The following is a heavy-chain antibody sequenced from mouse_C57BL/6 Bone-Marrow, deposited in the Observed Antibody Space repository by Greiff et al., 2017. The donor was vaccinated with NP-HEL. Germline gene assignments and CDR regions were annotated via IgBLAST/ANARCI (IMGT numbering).Heavy chain of an antibody. V-gene: IGHV1-81*01. Sequence: QVQLQQSGAELARPGASVKLSCKASGYTFTSYGISWVKQRTGQDLEWIGEIYPRSGNTYYNEKFKGKATLTADKSSSTAYMELRSLTSEDSAVYFCARSGTTVVARYFDVWGTGTTVTVSS. CDR2: IYPRSGNT. D-gene: IGHD1-1*01. J-gene: IGHJ1*03. CDR1: GYTFTSYG. CDR3: ARSGTTVVARYFDV.